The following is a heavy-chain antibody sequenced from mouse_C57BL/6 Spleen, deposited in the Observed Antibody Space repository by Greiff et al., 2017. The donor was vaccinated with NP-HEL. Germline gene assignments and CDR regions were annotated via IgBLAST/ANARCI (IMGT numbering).Heavy chain of an antibody. D-gene: IGHD1-1*01. Sequence: DVMLVESGGGLVKPGGSLKLSCAASGFTFSDYGMHWVRQAPEKGLEWVAYISSGSSTIYYADTVKGRFTISRDNAKNTLFLQMTSLRSEDTAMYYCARELLRYLAYWGQGTLVTVSA. CDR2: ISSGSSTI. J-gene: IGHJ3*01. CDR1: GFTFSDYG. V-gene: IGHV5-17*01. CDR3: ARELLRYLAY.